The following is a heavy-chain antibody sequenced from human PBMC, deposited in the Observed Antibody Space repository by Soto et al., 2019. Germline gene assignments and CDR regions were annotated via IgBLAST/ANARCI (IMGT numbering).Heavy chain of an antibody. CDR3: AKDSGTAMVTSYYYYGMDV. CDR1: GFTFSSYG. Sequence: GGSRRLSFAASGFTFSSYGMPWVRQAPGKGRDWVAVISNDGSKKYYADSVKGRFTISRDNSKNTLYLQMNSLRAEDTAVYYCAKDSGTAMVTSYYYYGMDVWGQGTMVTVSS. D-gene: IGHD5-18*01. J-gene: IGHJ6*02. V-gene: IGHV3-30*18. CDR2: ISNDGSKK.